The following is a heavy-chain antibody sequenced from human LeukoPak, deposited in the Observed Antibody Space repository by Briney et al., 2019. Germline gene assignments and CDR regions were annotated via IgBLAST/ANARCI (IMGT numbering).Heavy chain of an antibody. V-gene: IGHV4-30-2*05. J-gene: IGHJ4*02. CDR2: IYYSGST. CDR1: GGSISSGGYS. Sequence: SETLSLTCAVSGGSISSGGYSWSWIRQPPGTGLEWIGYIYYSGSTFYNPSLKSRVSISVDTSRHQFSLKLSSVTAADTAVYYCARGGDSSGYYPFDYWGQGTLVTVSS. D-gene: IGHD3-22*01. CDR3: ARGGDSSGYYPFDY.